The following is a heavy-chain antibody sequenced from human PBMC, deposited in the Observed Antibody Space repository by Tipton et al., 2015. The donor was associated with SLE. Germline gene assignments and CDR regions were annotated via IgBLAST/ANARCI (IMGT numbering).Heavy chain of an antibody. CDR2: ITGSGFST. Sequence: GSLRLSCVASGFTFSSYAMSWVRQAPGKGLEWVSSITGSGFSTKYADSVEGRFTISRDNSKKTLYLQMNSLRAEDTAIYYCARDPRNKGFDPWGQGTLVTVSS. CDR3: ARDPRNKGFDP. J-gene: IGHJ5*02. D-gene: IGHD1/OR15-1a*01. CDR1: GFTFSSYA. V-gene: IGHV3-23*01.